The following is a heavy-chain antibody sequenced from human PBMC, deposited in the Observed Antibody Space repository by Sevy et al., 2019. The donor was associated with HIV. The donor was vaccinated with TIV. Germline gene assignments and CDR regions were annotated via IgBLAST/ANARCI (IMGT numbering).Heavy chain of an antibody. D-gene: IGHD3-22*01. J-gene: IGHJ4*02. CDR2: ISYDGNIE. CDR1: GFTFSTHA. CDR3: ARDLGYESTGYLPLFDN. V-gene: IGHV3-30-3*01. Sequence: GGSLRLSCAASGFTFSTHAMHWVRQAPGKGLEWVAIISYDGNIEYYPDSVKGRFTISRDDSKNTLYLQMNSLRSEDTAHYYCARDLGYESTGYLPLFDNWGQGTLVTVSS.